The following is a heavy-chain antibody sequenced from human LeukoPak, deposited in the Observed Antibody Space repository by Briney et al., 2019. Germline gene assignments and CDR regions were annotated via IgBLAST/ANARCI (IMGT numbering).Heavy chain of an antibody. D-gene: IGHD3-10*01. V-gene: IGHV3-9*01. CDR1: GFTFDDYA. Sequence: GRSLRLSCAASGFTFDDYAMHWVRQAPGKGLEWVSGISWNSGSIGYADSVKGRFTISRDNAKNSLYLRMNSLRAEDTALYYCARSRHYGSGSYFDYWGQGTLVTVSS. CDR3: ARSRHYGSGSYFDY. CDR2: ISWNSGSI. J-gene: IGHJ4*02.